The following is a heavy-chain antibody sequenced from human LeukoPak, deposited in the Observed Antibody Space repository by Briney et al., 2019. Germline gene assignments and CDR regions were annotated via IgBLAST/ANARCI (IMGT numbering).Heavy chain of an antibody. CDR1: GFTFSSYA. V-gene: IGHV3-23*01. CDR2: ISGSGGST. D-gene: IGHD6-19*01. Sequence: GGSLRLSCAASGFTFSSYAMSWVRQAPGKGLEWVSAISGSGGSTYYADSVKGRFTISRDNSKNTLYLQMNSLRAEDTAVYYCAKNAYSSGSARAEYFQHWGQGTLVTVSS. J-gene: IGHJ1*01. CDR3: AKNAYSSGSARAEYFQH.